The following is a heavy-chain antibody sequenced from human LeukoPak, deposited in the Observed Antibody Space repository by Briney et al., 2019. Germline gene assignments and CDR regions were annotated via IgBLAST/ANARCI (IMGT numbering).Heavy chain of an antibody. CDR3: ARTRGAGPGGHFDY. CDR2: ISNSGSCT. Sequence: PGGSLRLSCAASGFSFSDNYMSWIRQAPGKGLEWVSYISNSGSCTNYPGSVKGRFTISRDNAKNSLHLQMNSLRDEDTAMYYCARTRGAGPGGHFDYWGQGTLVTVSS. D-gene: IGHD6-19*01. J-gene: IGHJ4*02. V-gene: IGHV3-11*03. CDR1: GFSFSDNY.